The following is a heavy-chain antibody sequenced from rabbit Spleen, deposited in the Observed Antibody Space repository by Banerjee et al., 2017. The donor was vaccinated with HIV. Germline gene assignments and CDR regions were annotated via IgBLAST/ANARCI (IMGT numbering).Heavy chain of an antibody. CDR1: GFSFSRSYW. CDR2: IDVCSSGRT. V-gene: IGHV1S45*01. D-gene: IGHD1-1*01. J-gene: IGHJ4*01. CDR3: TRDDGSGHYIDGYFNL. Sequence: QEQLEESGGDLVKPEGSLTLTCTASGFSFSRSYWICWVRQAPGKGLEWIACIDVCSSGRTDYANWAKGRFIISKTSSTTVILQVTSLTAADTATYFCTRDDGSGHYIDGYFNLWGQGTLVTVS.